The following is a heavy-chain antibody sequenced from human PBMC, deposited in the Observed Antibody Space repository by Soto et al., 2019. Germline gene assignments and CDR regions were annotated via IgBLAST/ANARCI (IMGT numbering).Heavy chain of an antibody. J-gene: IGHJ6*02. CDR1: GFTPSSYW. CDR3: ARDADASGWYHYGMDV. D-gene: IGHD6-19*01. Sequence: SLRLSCAASGFTPSSYWMNWVRQAPGKGLEWVANIKQDGSEKYYVDSVKGRFIISRDNAKKALYLQMNSLRAEDTAVYYCARDADASGWYHYGMDVWGQGTMVTVSS. CDR2: IKQDGSEK. V-gene: IGHV3-7*01.